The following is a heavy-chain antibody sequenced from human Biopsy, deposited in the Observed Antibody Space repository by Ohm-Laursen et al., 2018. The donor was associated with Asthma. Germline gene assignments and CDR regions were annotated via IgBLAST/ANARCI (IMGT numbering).Heavy chain of an antibody. Sequence: EASVKVSCKASGYTFINYGISWVRQAPGQGLEWMGWISGYNGNTNYEQKVQGRLTMTTDTSTSTAYMELRSLRSDDTAVYFCARAVDYSHYYGIDVWGQGTTVTVS. CDR1: GYTFINYG. CDR3: ARAVDYSHYYGIDV. D-gene: IGHD3-10*01. V-gene: IGHV1-18*04. CDR2: ISGYNGNT. J-gene: IGHJ6*02.